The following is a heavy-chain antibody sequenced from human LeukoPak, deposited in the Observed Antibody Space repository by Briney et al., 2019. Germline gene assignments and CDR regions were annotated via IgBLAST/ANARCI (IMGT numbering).Heavy chain of an antibody. CDR1: GYTFTEYY. D-gene: IGHD3-3*01. V-gene: IGHV1-46*01. Sequence: ASVKVSCRASGYTFTEYYMNWVRQAPGQGLEWMGIMHPTGDSTNYAQKFQGRVTLTRDTSTGTFYMELSSLTSEDTAVYYCARHDFDLPMIYSFFVHWGQGTLVTVSS. CDR3: ARHDFDLPMIYSFFVH. CDR2: MHPTGDST. J-gene: IGHJ5*02.